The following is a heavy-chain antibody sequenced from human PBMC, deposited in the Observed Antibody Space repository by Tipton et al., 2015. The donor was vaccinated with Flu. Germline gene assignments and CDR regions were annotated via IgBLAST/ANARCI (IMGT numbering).Heavy chain of an antibody. CDR1: GASISSNGYY. D-gene: IGHD3-10*01. CDR2: TSNTGST. J-gene: IGHJ4*02. V-gene: IGHV4-31*03. CDR3: ARRGYGSYAPIDY. Sequence: LRLSCTVSGASISSNGYYWIWIRQHPGEGLEWIVYTSNTGSTFYNPPLKSRVTTSLDTSKNQFSLKVSSVTAADTAVYYCARRGYGSYAPIDYWGQGTLVSVSS.